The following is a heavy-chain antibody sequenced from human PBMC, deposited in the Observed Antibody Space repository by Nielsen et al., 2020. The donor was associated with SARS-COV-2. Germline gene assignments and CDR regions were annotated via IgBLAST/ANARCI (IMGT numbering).Heavy chain of an antibody. D-gene: IGHD2-2*01. CDR1: GFTFSIYT. CDR2: ISSSSSYI. Sequence: GESLKISCAASGFTFSIYTMNWVRQAPGKGLEWVSIISSSSSYIYYADSVKGRFTISRDNAKNSLYLQMNSLRAEDTALYHCARVVDPLFYYYYGMDVWGQGTTVTVSS. V-gene: IGHV3-21*04. CDR3: ARVVDPLFYYYYGMDV. J-gene: IGHJ6*02.